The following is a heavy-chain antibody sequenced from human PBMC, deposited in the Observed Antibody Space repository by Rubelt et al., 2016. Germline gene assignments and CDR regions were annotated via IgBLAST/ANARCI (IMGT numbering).Heavy chain of an antibody. CDR2: INAGNGNP. V-gene: IGHV1-3*01. CDR1: GYTFTSYA. D-gene: IGHD3-10*01. CDR3: ARDGAFPLGSGFEKRSDY. J-gene: IGHJ4*02. Sequence: QVQLVQSGAEVKKPGASVKVSCKASGYTFTSYAMHWVRQAPGQRLEWMGWINAGNGNPNYAQKLQGRVTMTTDTSTSTAYMELRSLRSDDTAVYYCARDGAFPLGSGFEKRSDYWGQGTLVTVSS.